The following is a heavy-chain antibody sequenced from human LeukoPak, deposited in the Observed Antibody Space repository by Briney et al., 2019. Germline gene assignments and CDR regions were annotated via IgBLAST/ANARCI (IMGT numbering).Heavy chain of an antibody. D-gene: IGHD3-10*01. CDR3: ARLRTMVRGVIRIFDY. Sequence: SQTLSLTCAVSGGSISSGGYSWSWIRQPPGKGLEWLGEINHSGSTNYNPSLKSRVTISVDTSKNQFSLKLSSVTAADTAVYYCARLRTMVRGVIRIFDYWGQGTLVTVSS. J-gene: IGHJ4*02. CDR2: INHSGST. CDR1: GGSISSGGYS. V-gene: IGHV4-30-2*01.